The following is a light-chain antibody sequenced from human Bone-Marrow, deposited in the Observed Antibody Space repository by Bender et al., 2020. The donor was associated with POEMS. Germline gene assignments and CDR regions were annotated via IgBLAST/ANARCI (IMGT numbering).Light chain of an antibody. CDR1: KLRYSF. J-gene: IGLJ2*01. Sequence: SYEVVQPPSVSVSLGQSANISCSGHKLRYSFVSWYQQRPGHSPLLVIYQDSKRPSHVPERFSGSNSGNTATLTISGTQIMDEADYYCQAWDSRAVVLFGGGTKLTVL. V-gene: IGLV3-1*01. CDR2: QDS. CDR3: QAWDSRAVVL.